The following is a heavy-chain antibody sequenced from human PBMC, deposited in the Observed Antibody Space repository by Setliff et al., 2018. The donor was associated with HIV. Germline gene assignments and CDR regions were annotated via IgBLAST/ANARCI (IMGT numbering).Heavy chain of an antibody. D-gene: IGHD2-15*01. Sequence: PSETLSLTCAVSGYSISSGYYWGWIRQPPGKGLEWIGRIYTSGSTNYNPSLKSRVTISVDTSKNHFSLKLSSVTAADTAMYFCARGVVGSYYDYVNIYYHDYIDRWGKGTTVTVSS. CDR3: ARGVVGSYYDYVNIYYHDYIDR. J-gene: IGHJ6*03. CDR1: GYSISSGYY. V-gene: IGHV4-38-2*01. CDR2: IYTSGST.